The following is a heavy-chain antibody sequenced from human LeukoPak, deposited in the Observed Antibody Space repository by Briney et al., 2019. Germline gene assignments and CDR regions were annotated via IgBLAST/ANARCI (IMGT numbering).Heavy chain of an antibody. CDR2: IYPGDSDT. J-gene: IGHJ4*02. Sequence: GESLKISCKGSGYSFTSYWIGWVRQMPGKGLEWMGIIYPGDSDTRYSPSFQGQVTISADKSISTAYLQWSSLKASDTAVYYCARGPAHRYSSGWYYFDYWGQGTLVTVSS. V-gene: IGHV5-51*01. CDR3: ARGPAHRYSSGWYYFDY. D-gene: IGHD6-19*01. CDR1: GYSFTSYW.